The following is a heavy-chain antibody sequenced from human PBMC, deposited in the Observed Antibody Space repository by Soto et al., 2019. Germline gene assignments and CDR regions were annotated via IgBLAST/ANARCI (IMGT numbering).Heavy chain of an antibody. D-gene: IGHD6-19*01. CDR1: GGSISSGGYS. Sequence: QLQLQESGSGLVKPSQTLSLTCAVSGGSISSGGYSWSWIRQPPGKGLEWIGYIYHSGSTYYNPSLKSRVTIPVDRSKNQFSLKRGSVTAADTAVYYCASAGGLGAVAADYWGQGTLVTVSS. CDR2: IYHSGST. J-gene: IGHJ4*02. V-gene: IGHV4-30-2*01. CDR3: ASAGGLGAVAADY.